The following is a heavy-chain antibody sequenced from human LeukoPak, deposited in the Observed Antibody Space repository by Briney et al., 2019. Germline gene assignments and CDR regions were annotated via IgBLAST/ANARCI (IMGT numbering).Heavy chain of an antibody. J-gene: IGHJ4*02. Sequence: GGALRLSCAASGFTFSSYAMHWVRQAPGKGLEYVSAISSNGGSTYYANSVKGRFTISRDNSKNTLYLQMGSLRAEDMAVYYCAREPGATGDYWGQGTLVTVSS. CDR3: AREPGATGDY. CDR1: GFTFSSYA. D-gene: IGHD1-26*01. CDR2: ISSNGGST. V-gene: IGHV3-64*01.